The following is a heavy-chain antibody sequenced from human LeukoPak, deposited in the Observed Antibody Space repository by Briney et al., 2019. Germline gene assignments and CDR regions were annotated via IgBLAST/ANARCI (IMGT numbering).Heavy chain of an antibody. D-gene: IGHD6-6*01. CDR2: ISSSSTHI. CDR1: GFTLSSYS. CDR3: ARSEHSSSTFDY. J-gene: IGHJ4*02. Sequence: GGSLRLSCAASGFTLSSYSMNWVRQAPGKGLEWVSYISSSSTHIYYADSVKGRFTISRDNARNSLYLQMNSLRAEDTAIYYCARSEHSSSTFDYWGQGTLVTVSS. V-gene: IGHV3-21*01.